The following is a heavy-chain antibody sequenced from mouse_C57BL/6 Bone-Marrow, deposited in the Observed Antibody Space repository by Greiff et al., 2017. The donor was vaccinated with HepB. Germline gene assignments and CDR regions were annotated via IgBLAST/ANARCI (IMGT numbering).Heavy chain of an antibody. CDR3: ARFIYDGYYVFY. J-gene: IGHJ2*01. CDR1: GYTFTSYW. CDR2: INPSNGGT. D-gene: IGHD2-3*01. V-gene: IGHV1-53*01. Sequence: VQIQQPGTELVKPGASVKLSCKASGYTFTSYWMHWVKQRPGQGLEWIGNINPSNGGTNYNEKFKSKATLTVDKSSSTAYMQLSSLTSEDSAVYYCARFIYDGYYVFYWGQGTTLTVSS.